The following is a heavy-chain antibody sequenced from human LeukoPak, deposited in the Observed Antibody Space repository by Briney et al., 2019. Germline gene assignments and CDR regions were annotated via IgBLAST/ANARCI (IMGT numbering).Heavy chain of an antibody. Sequence: ASVKVSCKASGGTRSTYSISWVRQAPGHGLEWMGGIIPIFNTINYAQRFQGRVTLTADESTNTAYMELSSLRSEDTAVYYCARGLSRWSTPTSSYYYRMDVWGQGTTVAVSS. CDR1: GGTRSTYS. D-gene: IGHD4-23*01. J-gene: IGHJ6*02. CDR3: ARGLSRWSTPTSSYYYRMDV. CDR2: IIPIFNTI. V-gene: IGHV1-69*13.